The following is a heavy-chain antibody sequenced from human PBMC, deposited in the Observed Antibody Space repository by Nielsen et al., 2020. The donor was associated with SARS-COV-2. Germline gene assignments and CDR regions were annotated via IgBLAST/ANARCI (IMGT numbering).Heavy chain of an antibody. J-gene: IGHJ4*02. V-gene: IGHV3-11*01. CDR3: AARGEWELPDY. Sequence: GGALRLSCAASGFTCSDYYMSWIRQAPGKGLEWVSYISSSGSTIYYADSVKGRFTISRDNAKNSLYLQMNSLRAEDTALYYCAARGEWELPDYWGQGTLVTVSS. D-gene: IGHD1-26*01. CDR2: ISSSGSTI. CDR1: GFTCSDYY.